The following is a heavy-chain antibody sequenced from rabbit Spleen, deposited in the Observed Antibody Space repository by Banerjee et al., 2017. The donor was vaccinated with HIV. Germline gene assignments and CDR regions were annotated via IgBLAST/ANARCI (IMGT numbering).Heavy chain of an antibody. CDR1: GFSFSSSDY. Sequence: QSLEESGGGLVQPEGSLTLTCTASGFSFSSSDYMCWVRQAPGKGLEWISCIAGSSSGSTYSATWAKGRFTISKTSSTTVTLQMTSLTAADTATYFCTSRDATANWDRGLWGPGTLVTVS. CDR2: IAGSSSGST. V-gene: IGHV1S40*01. CDR3: TSRDATANWDRGL. D-gene: IGHD6-1*01. J-gene: IGHJ4*01.